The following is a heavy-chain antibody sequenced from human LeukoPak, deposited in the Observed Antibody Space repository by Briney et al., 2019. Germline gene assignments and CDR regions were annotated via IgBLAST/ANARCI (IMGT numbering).Heavy chain of an antibody. CDR1: GLTFSSYA. CDR2: ISGSGGST. CDR3: AKVVGYSSGWRFDY. J-gene: IGHJ4*02. Sequence: PGGSLRLSCAASGLTFSSYAMSWVRQAPGKGLEWVSAISGSGGSTYYADSVKGRFTISRDNSKNTLYLQMNSLRAEDTAVYYCAKVVGYSSGWRFDYWGQGTLVTVSS. D-gene: IGHD6-19*01. V-gene: IGHV3-23*01.